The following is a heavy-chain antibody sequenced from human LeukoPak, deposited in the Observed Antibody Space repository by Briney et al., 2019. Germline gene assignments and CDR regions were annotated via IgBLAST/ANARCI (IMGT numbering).Heavy chain of an antibody. CDR2: ISYDGTNQ. CDR3: ARTYYDILTGYNPYFDY. CDR1: GFTFSNNA. D-gene: IGHD3-9*01. Sequence: GGSLRLSCAATGFTFSNNAMHWVRQAPGKGLEWVAVISYDGTNQRYADSVKGRFTISRDNAKNFLYLQMNSLRAEDTAVYYCARTYYDILTGYNPYFDYWGQGILVTVSS. J-gene: IGHJ4*02. V-gene: IGHV3-30*04.